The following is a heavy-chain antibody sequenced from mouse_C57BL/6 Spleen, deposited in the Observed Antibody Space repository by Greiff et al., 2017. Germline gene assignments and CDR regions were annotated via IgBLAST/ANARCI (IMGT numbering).Heavy chain of an antibody. J-gene: IGHJ3*01. CDR3: ARRGDGDPWFAY. Sequence: EVKLVESVAELVRPGASVKLSCTASGFNIKNTYMHWVKQRPEQGLEWIGRIDPANGNTKYAPKFQGKATITADPSSNTAYLQLSSLTAEDTAIYYCARRGDGDPWFAYWGQGTLVTVSA. V-gene: IGHV14-3*01. CDR1: GFNIKNTY. D-gene: IGHD2-13*01. CDR2: IDPANGNT.